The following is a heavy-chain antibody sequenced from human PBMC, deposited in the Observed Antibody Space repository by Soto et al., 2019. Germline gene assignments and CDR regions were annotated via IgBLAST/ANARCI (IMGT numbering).Heavy chain of an antibody. CDR2: VFYTGST. D-gene: IGHD4-17*01. J-gene: IGHJ4*02. CDR1: GGSMSNNY. V-gene: IGHV4-59*01. Sequence: QVHLQESGPGLVKPSETLSLFCNVSGGSMSNNYWTWIRQAPGKGLECIGYVFYTGSTNYNPCLKSRVSISVDTSKKYFSLRLNSVTAADTAVYYCARSLTVTRFDQWGQGTRVTVS. CDR3: ARSLTVTRFDQ.